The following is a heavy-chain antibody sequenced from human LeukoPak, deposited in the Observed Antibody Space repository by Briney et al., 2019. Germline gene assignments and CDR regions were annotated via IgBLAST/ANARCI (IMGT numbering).Heavy chain of an antibody. V-gene: IGHV3-48*03. Sequence: GGSLRLSCAASGFTFNNYEMNWVRQAPGKGLEWVSSISSGGRTIYYADSVKGRFTISRDNAKNSLYLQMNSLRAEDTAFYYCARSGYSSSWYMFWGQGSLVTVSS. CDR2: ISSGGRTI. CDR3: ARSGYSSSWYMF. CDR1: GFTFNNYE. D-gene: IGHD6-13*01. J-gene: IGHJ4*02.